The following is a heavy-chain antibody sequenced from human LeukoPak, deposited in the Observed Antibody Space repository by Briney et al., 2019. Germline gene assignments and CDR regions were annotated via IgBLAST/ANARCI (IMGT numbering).Heavy chain of an antibody. CDR2: ISYDGSNK. D-gene: IGHD2-21*01. CDR3: ARVGCGGDCNDAFDI. V-gene: IGHV3-30-3*01. J-gene: IGHJ3*02. CDR1: GFTFSSYA. Sequence: GRSLRLSCAASGFTFSSYAMHWVRQAPGKGLEWVAVISYDGSNKYYADSVKGRFTISRDNSKNTLYLQMNSLRAEDTAVYYCARVGCGGDCNDAFDIWGQGTMVTVSS.